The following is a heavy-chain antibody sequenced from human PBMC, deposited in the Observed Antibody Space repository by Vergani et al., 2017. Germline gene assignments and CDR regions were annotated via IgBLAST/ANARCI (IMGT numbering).Heavy chain of an antibody. CDR1: GGSISSGGYS. J-gene: IGHJ4*02. D-gene: IGHD2-2*02. Sequence: QLQLQESGSGLVKPSQTLSLTCAVSGGSISSGGYSWSWIRQPPGKGLEWIGYIYHSGSTYYNPSLKSRVTISVDRSKNQFSLKLRSVTLADTAVYYCARTIGHCSNSNCYNLAYWGQGTLVTVSS. V-gene: IGHV4-30-2*02. CDR2: IYHSGST. CDR3: ARTIGHCSNSNCYNLAY.